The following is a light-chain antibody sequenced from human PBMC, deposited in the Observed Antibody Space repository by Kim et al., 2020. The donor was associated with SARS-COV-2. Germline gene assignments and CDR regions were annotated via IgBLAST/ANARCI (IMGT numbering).Light chain of an antibody. CDR1: QSVGYN. CDR2: GAS. CDR3: QHDA. J-gene: IGKJ4*01. V-gene: IGKV3-15*01. Sequence: PDVLSASAGERVTLSCRASQSVGYNLAWYQQRSGQAPRLLIYGASTRATGIPARFSGSGSGTDFTLTISNLQSEDFAVYYCQHDAFGGGTKLEI.